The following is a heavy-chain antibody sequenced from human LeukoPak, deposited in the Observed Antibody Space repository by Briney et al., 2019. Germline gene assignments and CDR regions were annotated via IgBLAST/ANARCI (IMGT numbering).Heavy chain of an antibody. J-gene: IGHJ4*02. CDR1: GYTFTSYD. Sequence: ASVKVSCKASGYTFTSYDINWVRQATGQGLEWMGWMNPNSGNTGYAQKFQGRVTMTRNTSISTAYMELSSLRSEDTAVYYCTRLVRINMVRGVIIPIYYFDYWGQGTLVTVSS. CDR2: MNPNSGNT. CDR3: TRLVRINMVRGVIIPIYYFDY. D-gene: IGHD3-10*01. V-gene: IGHV1-8*01.